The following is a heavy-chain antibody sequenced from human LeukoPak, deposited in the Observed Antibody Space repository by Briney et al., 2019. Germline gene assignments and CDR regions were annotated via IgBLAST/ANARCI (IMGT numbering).Heavy chain of an antibody. D-gene: IGHD2-15*01. CDR2: IIPILDIA. V-gene: IGHV1-69*04. Sequence: SVKVSCKASGGTFSSYAISWVRQAPGQGLEWVGRIIPILDIANYAQKFQGRVTITADKSTSTAYMELSSLRSEDTAVYYCAQAGKDEGPQLDYWGQGTLVTVSS. CDR1: GGTFSSYA. CDR3: AQAGKDEGPQLDY. J-gene: IGHJ4*02.